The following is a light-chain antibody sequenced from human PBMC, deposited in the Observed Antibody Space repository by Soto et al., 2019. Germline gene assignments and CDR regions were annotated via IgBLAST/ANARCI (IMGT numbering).Light chain of an antibody. CDR2: GAS. V-gene: IGKV3-20*01. CDR1: QSINSRY. J-gene: IGKJ3*01. CDR3: QQFGSSPGFT. Sequence: EIVLTQSPGTLSLTLGERATLSCRASQSINSRYLAWYQQKPGQAPRLLIYGASSRATGIPDRFSGSGSGTAFTLTISRLEPEDFAVYYCQQFGSSPGFTFGPGTKVDIK.